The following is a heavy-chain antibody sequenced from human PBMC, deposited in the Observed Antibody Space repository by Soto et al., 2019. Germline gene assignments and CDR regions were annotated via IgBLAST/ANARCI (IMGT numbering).Heavy chain of an antibody. J-gene: IGHJ6*02. Sequence: QAPLVQSGPEVKKPGASVKVSCKASGYTFSSYGISWVRQAPGQGLEWLGWISPYDDDTKYAQNLQGRVRMTTDTSXXTVYMDLRSLRSDDTAIYYCARGGYYDSSGSRNYHYYGMDVWGQGTTVTVSS. D-gene: IGHD3-22*01. V-gene: IGHV1-18*01. CDR2: ISPYDDDT. CDR3: ARGGYYDSSGSRNYHYYGMDV. CDR1: GYTFSSYG.